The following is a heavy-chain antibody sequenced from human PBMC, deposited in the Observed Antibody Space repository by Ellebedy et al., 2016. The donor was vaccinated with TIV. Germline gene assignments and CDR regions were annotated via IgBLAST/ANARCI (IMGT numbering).Heavy chain of an antibody. V-gene: IGHV4-59*12. CDR3: ARLYGSYYGMDV. D-gene: IGHD4-17*01. Sequence: MPSETLSLTCTVSGGSISSYYWSWIRQPPRKGLEWIGYIYYSESTNYNPSLKSRVTISVDTSKNQFSLKLSSVTAADTAVYYCARLYGSYYGMDVWGQGTTVTVSS. CDR1: GGSISSYY. CDR2: IYYSEST. J-gene: IGHJ6*02.